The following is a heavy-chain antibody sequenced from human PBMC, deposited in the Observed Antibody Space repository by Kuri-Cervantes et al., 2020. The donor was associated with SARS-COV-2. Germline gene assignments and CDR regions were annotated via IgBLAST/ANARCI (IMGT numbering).Heavy chain of an antibody. CDR3: ARDLGIWRAFDI. V-gene: IGHV4-59*01. CDR2: IYYSGST. D-gene: IGHD3-16*01. Sequence: GSLRLSCAVYGGSFSGYYWSWIRQPPGKGLEWIGYIYYSGSTNYNPSLKSRVTISVDTSKNQFSLKLSSVTAADTAVYYCARDLGIWRAFDIWGQGTMVTDSS. J-gene: IGHJ3*02. CDR1: GGSFSGYY.